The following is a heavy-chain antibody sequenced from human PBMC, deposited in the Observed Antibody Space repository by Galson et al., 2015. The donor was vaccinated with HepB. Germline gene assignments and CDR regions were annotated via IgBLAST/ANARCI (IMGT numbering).Heavy chain of an antibody. Sequence: SVKVSCKASGYTFTGYYMHWVRQAPGQGLEWMGWINPNSGGTNYAQKFQGWVTMTRDTSISTAYMELSRLRSDDTAVYYCARDITDTASYYGMDVWGQGTTVTVSS. D-gene: IGHD5-18*01. V-gene: IGHV1-2*04. J-gene: IGHJ6*02. CDR2: INPNSGGT. CDR3: ARDITDTASYYGMDV. CDR1: GYTFTGYY.